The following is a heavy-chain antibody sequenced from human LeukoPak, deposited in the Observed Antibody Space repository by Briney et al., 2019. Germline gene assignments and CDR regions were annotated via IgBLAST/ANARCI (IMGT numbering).Heavy chain of an antibody. V-gene: IGHV4-59*11. Sequence: SETLSLTCTVSGDSMTSHFGTWIRQSPGKGLEWIGYIYFSGSTGYNPSLKRRDTISRDTSKNQFSLNLACVTAADAGVYYCGKFLNSPVYFEFSGQGISLSVSS. CDR1: GDSMTSHF. CDR3: GKFLNSPVYFEF. J-gene: IGHJ4*02. CDR2: IYFSGST. D-gene: IGHD4-23*01.